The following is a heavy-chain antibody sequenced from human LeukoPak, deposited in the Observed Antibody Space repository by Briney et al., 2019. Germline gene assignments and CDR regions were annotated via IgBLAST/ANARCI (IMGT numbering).Heavy chain of an antibody. D-gene: IGHD6-19*01. J-gene: IGHJ3*02. Sequence: PGGSLRLSCAASGFTFSSYAMSWVRQAPGKGLEWVSAISGSGGSTYYADSVKGRFTISRDNSKNTLYLQMNSLRAEDTAVYYCAYIIVLGAVAGYHDAFDIWGQGTMVTVSS. CDR1: GFTFSSYA. CDR3: AYIIVLGAVAGYHDAFDI. CDR2: ISGSGGST. V-gene: IGHV3-23*01.